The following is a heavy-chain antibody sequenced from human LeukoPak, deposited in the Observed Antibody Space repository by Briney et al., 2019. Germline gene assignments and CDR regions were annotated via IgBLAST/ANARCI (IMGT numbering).Heavy chain of an antibody. D-gene: IGHD6-19*01. J-gene: IGHJ4*02. Sequence: QAGGSLRLSCEASGFTFSSYAMNWVRQAPGKGLEWVSGISDNGRRTCYADSVRGRFTISRDNSKSTLYLQMTDLRAEDTALYYCAKGYTSGWYYFDYWGQGILVTVSS. CDR1: GFTFSSYA. V-gene: IGHV3-23*01. CDR3: AKGYTSGWYYFDY. CDR2: ISDNGRRT.